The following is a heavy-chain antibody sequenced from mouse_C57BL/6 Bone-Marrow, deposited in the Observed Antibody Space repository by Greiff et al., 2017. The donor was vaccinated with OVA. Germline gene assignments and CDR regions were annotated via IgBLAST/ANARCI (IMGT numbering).Heavy chain of an antibody. CDR1: GFSLTSYG. J-gene: IGHJ4*01. CDR3: ALGKVAGTHYYAMDY. V-gene: IGHV2-2*01. CDR2: IWSGGST. Sequence: VQLQESGPGLVQPSQSLSITCTVSGFSLTSYGVHWVRQSPGKGLEWLGVIWSGGSTDYNAAFISRLSISKDNSKSQVFFKMNSLQADDTAIYYCALGKVAGTHYYAMDYWGQGTSVTVSS. D-gene: IGHD4-1*01.